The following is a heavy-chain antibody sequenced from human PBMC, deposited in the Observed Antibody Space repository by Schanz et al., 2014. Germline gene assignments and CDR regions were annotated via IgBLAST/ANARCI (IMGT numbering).Heavy chain of an antibody. V-gene: IGHV3-48*02. J-gene: IGHJ4*02. CDR3: AKDGEIWSGYPEYFDS. Sequence: EAHLVESGGGLGQRGGSLIVSCEGSGFTFNSYSMNWVRQAPGKGLEWISYISSTSSSKDYADSVKGRFSISRDNAKNSLYLQMNSLRDEDTAVYYCAKDGEIWSGYPEYFDSWGQGTLVTVSS. CDR1: GFTFNSYS. CDR2: ISSTSSSK. D-gene: IGHD3-3*01.